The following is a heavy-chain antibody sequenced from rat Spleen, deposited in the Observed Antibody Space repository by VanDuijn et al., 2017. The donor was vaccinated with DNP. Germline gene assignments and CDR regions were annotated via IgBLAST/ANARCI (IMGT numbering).Heavy chain of an antibody. J-gene: IGHJ2*01. Sequence: EVQLVESGGGLVQPGRSLKLSCAASGFIFRDHNMAWVRQAPTKGLEWVATISYDGSSTYYRDSVKGRFTISREDAKSILYLQMDSLRSEDTATYYCARHDGTEGIDFDYWGQGVMVTVSS. CDR3: ARHDGTEGIDFDY. D-gene: IGHD1-11*01. CDR1: GFIFRDHN. V-gene: IGHV5-7*01. CDR2: ISYDGSST.